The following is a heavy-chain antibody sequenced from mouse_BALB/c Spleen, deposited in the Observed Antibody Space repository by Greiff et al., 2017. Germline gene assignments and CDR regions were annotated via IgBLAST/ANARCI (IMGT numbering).Heavy chain of an antibody. CDR3: TRWRGNLAWFAY. V-gene: IGHV1-5*01. Sequence: EVKLQESGAELVKPGASVKMSCKASGYTFTSYWMHWVKQRPGQGLEWIGAIYPGNSDTSYNQKFKGKAKLTAGTSTSTAYMELSSLTNEDAAVYYCTRWRGNLAWFAYWGQGTLVTVSA. CDR2: IYPGNSDT. J-gene: IGHJ3*01. CDR1: GYTFTSYW. D-gene: IGHD2-1*01.